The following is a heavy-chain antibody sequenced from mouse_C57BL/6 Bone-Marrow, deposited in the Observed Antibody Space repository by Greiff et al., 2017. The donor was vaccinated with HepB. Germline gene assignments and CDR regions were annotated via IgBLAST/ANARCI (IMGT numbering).Heavy chain of an antibody. CDR1: GFTFSSYA. V-gene: IGHV5-4*03. CDR2: ISDGGSYT. D-gene: IGHD2-3*01. Sequence: DVKLVESGGGLVKPGGSLKLSCAASGFTFSSYAMSWVRQTPEKRLEWVATISDGGSYTYYPDNVKGRFTISRDNAKNNLYLQMSHLKSEDTAMYYCARVEDGYYWAWFAYWGQGTLVTVSA. CDR3: ARVEDGYYWAWFAY. J-gene: IGHJ3*01.